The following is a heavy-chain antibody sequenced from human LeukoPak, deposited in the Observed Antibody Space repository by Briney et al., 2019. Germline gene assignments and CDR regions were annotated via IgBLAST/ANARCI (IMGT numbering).Heavy chain of an antibody. D-gene: IGHD3-16*01. CDR1: GFTLSSYS. Sequence: GGALRLSCAASGFTLSSYSMNWVRQAPGKGLEWVSSISMSSTYIYYADSVKGRFTISRDNAKNSLYLQMNSLRAEDTAVYYCARDLGHYFDYWGQGTLVTVS. J-gene: IGHJ4*02. V-gene: IGHV3-21*01. CDR2: ISMSSTYI. CDR3: ARDLGHYFDY.